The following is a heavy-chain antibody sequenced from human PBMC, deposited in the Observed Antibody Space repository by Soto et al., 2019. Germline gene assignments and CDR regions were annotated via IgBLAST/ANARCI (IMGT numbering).Heavy chain of an antibody. CDR1: GFSFSSFF. CDR2: ISNDGTGT. J-gene: IGHJ5*02. CDR3: VRDQVSRGYSVFNL. Sequence: LRLSCEASGFSFSSFFMHWVRQGPGKGLEWVPRISNDGTGTTYADSVQGRFTVSRDNSKTTVYLQMKRLRPEYTAVYFCVRDQVSRGYSVFNLWGQGTQVTVSS. D-gene: IGHD3-22*01. V-gene: IGHV3-74*01.